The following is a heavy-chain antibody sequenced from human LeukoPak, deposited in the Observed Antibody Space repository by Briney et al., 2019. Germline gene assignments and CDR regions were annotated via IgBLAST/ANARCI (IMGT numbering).Heavy chain of an antibody. CDR2: INPNSGGT. J-gene: IGHJ4*02. CDR1: GYTFTGYY. D-gene: IGHD2-2*01. Sequence: ASVKVSCKASGYTFTGYYMHWVRQAPGQGLEWMGWINPNSGGTNYAQKFQGRVTMTRDTSISTAYMELSRLRSDDTAVYYCAKDIVIVPEAPWYFDYWGQGTLVTVSS. CDR3: AKDIVIVPEAPWYFDY. V-gene: IGHV1-2*02.